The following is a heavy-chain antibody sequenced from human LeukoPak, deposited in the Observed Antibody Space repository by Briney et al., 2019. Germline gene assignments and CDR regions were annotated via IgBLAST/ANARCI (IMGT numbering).Heavy chain of an antibody. Sequence: ASVKVSCKASGYTFTSYGISWVRQAPGQGLEWMGWISAYNGNTNYAQKLQGRVTMTTDTSTSTAYMELRSLRSDDTAVYYCARALNYDILTGYSNWFDPWGHGTLVTVSS. CDR2: ISAYNGNT. J-gene: IGHJ5*02. D-gene: IGHD3-9*01. CDR1: GYTFTSYG. CDR3: ARALNYDILTGYSNWFDP. V-gene: IGHV1-18*04.